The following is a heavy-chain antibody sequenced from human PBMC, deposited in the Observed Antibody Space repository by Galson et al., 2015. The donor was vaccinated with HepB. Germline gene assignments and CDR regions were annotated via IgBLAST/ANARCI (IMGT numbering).Heavy chain of an antibody. V-gene: IGHV6-1*01. CDR2: TYCRSKCYN. Sequence: CAISGDSVSSHFAAWNWIRQSPSRGLEWLGRTYCRSKCYNDYAVSVKSRISINPDTSKNQFPLQLNSVTPEDTAVYYCARTTMIVAVTDNWFDPWGQGTLVTVSS. CDR3: ARTTMIVAVTDNWFDP. CDR1: GDSVSSHFAA. J-gene: IGHJ5*02. D-gene: IGHD3-22*01.